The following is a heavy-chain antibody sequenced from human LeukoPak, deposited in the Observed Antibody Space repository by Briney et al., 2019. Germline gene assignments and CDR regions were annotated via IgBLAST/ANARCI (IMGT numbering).Heavy chain of an antibody. D-gene: IGHD2-2*01. V-gene: IGHV4-39*07. CDR1: GGSISSSSYY. CDR2: INHSGST. CDR3: ARGGYCGSTSCEMGLNYYYYYMDV. J-gene: IGHJ6*03. Sequence: PSETLSLTCTVSGGSISSSSYYWGWIRQPPGKGLQRIGEINHSGSTNYNTSLKSRVSISVNTSKNQISLKLSSVTAADTAVYYCARGGYCGSTSCEMGLNYYYYYMDVWGKGTTVSVSS.